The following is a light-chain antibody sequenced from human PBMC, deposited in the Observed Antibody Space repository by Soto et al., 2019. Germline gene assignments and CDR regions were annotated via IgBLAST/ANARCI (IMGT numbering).Light chain of an antibody. V-gene: IGKV3-11*01. CDR2: DAS. J-gene: IGKJ2*01. CDR3: QQRNNWPPST. CDR1: QSVTSS. Sequence: EIVLTQSPATLSLSPGERATLSCRASQSVTSSLAWYQQRPGQAPRLLIYDASNRATGIPARFSGSGSGTEFSPPISSIEPAEVVVDYCQQRNNWPPSTFGPGTQLEIK.